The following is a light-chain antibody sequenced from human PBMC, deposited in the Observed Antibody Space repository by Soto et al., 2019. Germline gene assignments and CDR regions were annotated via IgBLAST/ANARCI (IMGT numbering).Light chain of an antibody. CDR3: QQYKSYPLT. Sequence: DIQMTQSPSTLSASVRDRVTITCRASQSISNSLAWYQQRPGKAPKLLIYKASSLETGVPSRFSGSGSGTEFTLTISSLQPDDFATYYCQQYKSYPLTFGGGTKVDIK. CDR2: KAS. J-gene: IGKJ4*01. V-gene: IGKV1-5*03. CDR1: QSISNS.